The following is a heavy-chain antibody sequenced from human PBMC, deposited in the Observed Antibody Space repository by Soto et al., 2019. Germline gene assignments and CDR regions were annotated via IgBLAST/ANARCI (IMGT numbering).Heavy chain of an antibody. D-gene: IGHD2-21*01. CDR2: INAYNGNT. J-gene: IGHJ4*02. CDR1: GYTFTSYG. CDR3: VSDVGSGLIEG. V-gene: IGHV1-18*01. Sequence: QVQLVQSGGEVKKPGASVKVSGKASGYTFTSYGISWVRQAPGQGLEWMGWINAYNGNTNYAQKVQGRVTMTTDTSKSLAYMELRSLRSSATAVYYCVSDVGSGLIEGWGQGTLVTVPS.